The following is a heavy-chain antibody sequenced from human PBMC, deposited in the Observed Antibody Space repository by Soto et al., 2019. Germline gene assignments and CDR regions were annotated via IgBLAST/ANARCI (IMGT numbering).Heavy chain of an antibody. CDR2: VYYTGRT. J-gene: IGHJ5*02. V-gene: IGHV4-59*01. CDR1: GDSIRSFY. Sequence: SETLSLTCAVSGDSIRSFYWSWIRQPPGKGLEWIGFVYYTGRTNYSPSLKSRVTMSLDASKNQFSLRMNSVTAADTAVYYCATTRGDFSRYDPWGQGTLVTVSS. CDR3: ATTRGDFSRYDP. D-gene: IGHD3-3*01.